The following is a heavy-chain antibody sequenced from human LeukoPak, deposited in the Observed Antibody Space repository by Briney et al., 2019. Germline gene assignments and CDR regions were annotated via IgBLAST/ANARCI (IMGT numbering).Heavy chain of an antibody. CDR2: INPHSGDT. CDR1: GYTFTSYY. D-gene: IGHD2-2*01. Sequence: ASVKVSCKASGYTFTSYYMHWVRQAPGQGLEWMGWINPHSGDTNYAQKFQGRVTMTEDTSTDTAYMELNSLRSEDTAVYYCATDQYRRGLGYWGQGTLVTVSS. CDR3: ATDQYRRGLGY. J-gene: IGHJ4*02. V-gene: IGHV1-2*02.